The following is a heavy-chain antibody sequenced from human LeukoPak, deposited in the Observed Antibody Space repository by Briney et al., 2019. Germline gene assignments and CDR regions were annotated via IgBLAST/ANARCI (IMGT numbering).Heavy chain of an antibody. J-gene: IGHJ4*02. V-gene: IGHV4-34*01. CDR3: AGGGQQLAPYFDY. CDR2: INHSGST. D-gene: IGHD6-13*01. Sequence: PSETLSLTCAVYGGSFSGYYWSWIRQPPGKGLEWIGEINHSGSTNYNPSLKSRVTISVDTSKNQFSLKLSSVTAADTAVYYCAGGGQQLAPYFDYWGQGTLVTVSS. CDR1: GGSFSGYY.